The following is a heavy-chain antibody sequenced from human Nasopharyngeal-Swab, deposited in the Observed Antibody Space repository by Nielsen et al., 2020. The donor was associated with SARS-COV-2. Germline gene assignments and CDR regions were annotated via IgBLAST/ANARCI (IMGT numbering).Heavy chain of an antibody. Sequence: WIRQPPGKGLEWVGFIRSKAYGGTTEYAASVKGRFTISRDDSKSIAYLQMNSLKTEDIAVYYCTRDLYNWNHDAFDVWGQGTMVTVSS. CDR2: IRSKAYGGTT. J-gene: IGHJ3*01. V-gene: IGHV3-49*02. D-gene: IGHD1-20*01. CDR3: TRDLYNWNHDAFDV.